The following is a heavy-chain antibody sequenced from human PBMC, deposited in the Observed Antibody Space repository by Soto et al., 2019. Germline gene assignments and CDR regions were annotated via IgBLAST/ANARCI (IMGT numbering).Heavy chain of an antibody. D-gene: IGHD5-18*01. V-gene: IGHV4-31*03. CDR2: IYYSGST. J-gene: IGHJ3*02. CDR1: GGSISSGGYY. Sequence: PSETLSLTCTVSGGSISSGGYYWSWIRQHPGKGLEWIGYIYYSGSTYYNPSLKSRVTISVDTSKNQFSLKLSSVTAADTAVYYCARDSRARLWLNRRGDAFDIWGQGTMVTVSS. CDR3: ARDSRARLWLNRRGDAFDI.